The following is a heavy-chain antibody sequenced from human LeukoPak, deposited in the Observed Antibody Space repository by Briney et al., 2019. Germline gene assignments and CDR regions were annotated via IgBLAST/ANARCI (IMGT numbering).Heavy chain of an antibody. D-gene: IGHD1-26*01. J-gene: IGHJ4*02. V-gene: IGHV3-30-3*01. Sequence: GGSLRLSCAASGFTFSSYAMHWVRKAPGKGLEWVAVISYDGSNKYYADSVKGRFTISRDNSKNTLYLQMNSLRAEDTAVYYCARDPSSGSYPGSFDYWGQGTLVTVSS. CDR2: ISYDGSNK. CDR1: GFTFSSYA. CDR3: ARDPSSGSYPGSFDY.